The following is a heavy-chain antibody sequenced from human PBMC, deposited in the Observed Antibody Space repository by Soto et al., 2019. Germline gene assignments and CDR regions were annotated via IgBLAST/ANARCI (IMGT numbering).Heavy chain of an antibody. CDR1: GGSISSVGHY. V-gene: IGHV4-31*03. Sequence: SETLSLTCSVSGGSISSVGHYWTWIRQQPGKGLEWIGYIYYIGSTDYNPSLKSRVTISVDRSKNQFSLNLSSVTAADTAIYYCARESGGYDSSTRYGLDVWGQGTTVTVS. CDR2: IYYIGST. J-gene: IGHJ6*02. D-gene: IGHD6-25*01. CDR3: ARESGGYDSSTRYGLDV.